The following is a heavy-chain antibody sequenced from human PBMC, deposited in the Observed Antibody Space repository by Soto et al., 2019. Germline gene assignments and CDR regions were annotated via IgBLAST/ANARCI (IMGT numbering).Heavy chain of an antibody. Sequence: SETLSLTCTVSGGSISSGGYHWGWIRQHPGKGLEWIGYIYYSGSTYYNPSLKSRVTISVDTSKNQFSLKLSSVTAADTAVYYCARSDGRYWGQGTLVTVSS. CDR1: GGSISSGGYH. V-gene: IGHV4-31*03. CDR3: ARSDGRY. J-gene: IGHJ4*02. CDR2: IYYSGST.